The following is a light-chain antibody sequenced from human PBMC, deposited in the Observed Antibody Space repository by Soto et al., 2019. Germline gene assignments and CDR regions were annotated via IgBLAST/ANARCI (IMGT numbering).Light chain of an antibody. CDR3: AAWDDSLSGLYV. CDR1: SSNIGSNY. V-gene: IGLV1-47*01. J-gene: IGLJ1*01. CDR2: RNN. Sequence: QSVLTQPPSASGTPGQRVTISCSGTSSNIGSNYVYWYQHLPGTAPKLLIYRNNQRPSGVPDRFSGSKSGTSASLAISGLRSEDEADYYCAAWDDSLSGLYVLGTGTKVTVL.